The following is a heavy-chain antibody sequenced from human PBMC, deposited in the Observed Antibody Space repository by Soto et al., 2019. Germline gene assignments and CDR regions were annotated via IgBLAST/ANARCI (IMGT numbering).Heavy chain of an antibody. CDR3: ARRAGCGGFSRTAGRAPSCDEAFDI. J-gene: IGHJ3*02. D-gene: IGHD2-21*01. Sequence: GASVKVSCKASGGTFSSYAISWVRQAPGQGLEWMGGIIPIFGTANYAQKFQGRVTITADESTSTAYMELSSLRSEDTAVYYCARRAGCGGFSRTAGRAPSCDEAFDIWGQGTMVTVSS. CDR1: GGTFSSYA. V-gene: IGHV1-69*13. CDR2: IIPIFGTA.